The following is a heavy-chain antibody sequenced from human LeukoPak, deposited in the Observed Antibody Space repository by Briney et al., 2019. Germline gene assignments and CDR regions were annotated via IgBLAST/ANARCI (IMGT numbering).Heavy chain of an antibody. CDR1: GGSISSYY. CDR3: ARLAVADPDY. CDR2: IYYSGST. V-gene: IGHV4-59*12. D-gene: IGHD6-19*01. Sequence: SETLSLTCTVSGGSISSYYWSWIRQPPGKGLEWIGYIYYSGSTNYSPSPKSRVTISVDTSKNQFSLKLSSVTAADTAVYYCARLAVADPDYWGQGALVTVSS. J-gene: IGHJ4*02.